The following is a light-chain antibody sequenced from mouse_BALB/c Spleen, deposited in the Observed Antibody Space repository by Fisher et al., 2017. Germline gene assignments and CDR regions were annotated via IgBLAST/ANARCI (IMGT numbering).Light chain of an antibody. CDR1: SSVSSSY. J-gene: IGKJ5*01. CDR2: STS. Sequence: IVITQTTAIMSASLGERVTMTCTASSSVSSSYLHWYQQKPGSSPKLWIYSTSKLASGVPARFSGSGSGTSYSLTISSMEAEDAATYYCQQWSSYPTFGAGTKLELK. CDR3: QQWSSYPT. V-gene: IGKV4-74*01.